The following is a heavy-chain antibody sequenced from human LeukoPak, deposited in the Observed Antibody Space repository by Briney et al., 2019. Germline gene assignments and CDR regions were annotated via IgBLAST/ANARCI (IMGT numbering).Heavy chain of an antibody. J-gene: IGHJ4*02. D-gene: IGHD3-10*01. CDR2: ISWDGGST. Sequence: GGSLRLSCAASGFTFDDYTMHWVRQAPGKGLEWVSLISWDGGSTYYADSVKGRFTISRDNSKNSLYLQMNSLRTEDTALYYCAKDASLGELISLYLDYWGQGTLVTVSS. CDR1: GFTFDDYT. V-gene: IGHV3-43*01. CDR3: AKDASLGELISLYLDY.